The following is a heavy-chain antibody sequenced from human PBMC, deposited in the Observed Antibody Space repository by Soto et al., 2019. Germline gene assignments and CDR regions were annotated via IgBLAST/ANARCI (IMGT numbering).Heavy chain of an antibody. Sequence: GGSLRLSCAASGFTLISYGMHWFRHSPGKGLEWVAFIWYDGSDKYYADSVKGRFTISRDNSKNTLYLQMNSLRAEDTAVYYCARDRYPNYPPDAFDIWGQGTLVTV. J-gene: IGHJ3*02. D-gene: IGHD4-4*01. CDR1: GFTLISYG. CDR2: IWYDGSDK. V-gene: IGHV3-33*01. CDR3: ARDRYPNYPPDAFDI.